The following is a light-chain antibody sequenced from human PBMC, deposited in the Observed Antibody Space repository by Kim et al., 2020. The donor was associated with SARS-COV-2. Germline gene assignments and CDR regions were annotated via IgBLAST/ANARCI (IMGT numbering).Light chain of an antibody. CDR2: GNS. V-gene: IGLV1-40*01. Sequence: GQGVPITCPGSSSNIGAGYAVHWYQQLPGTAPKLLIYGNSNRPSGVPDRFSGSKSGTSASLAITGLQAEDEADYYCQSYDSSLSVVFGGGTKLTVL. J-gene: IGLJ2*01. CDR3: QSYDSSLSVV. CDR1: SSNIGAGYA.